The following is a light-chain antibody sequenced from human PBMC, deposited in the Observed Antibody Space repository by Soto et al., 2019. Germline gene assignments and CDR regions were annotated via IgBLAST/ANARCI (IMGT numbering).Light chain of an antibody. CDR3: QKYGSSPRT. Sequence: EIVLTQSPGTLSLSPGERATLSCRASQSVSSSFLAWYQQKPGQAPRLLIYGASSRATGIPDRFSGSGSGTDFTLTISTLEPEDVAVYYCQKYGSSPRTFGQGTKLEIK. V-gene: IGKV3-20*01. J-gene: IGKJ2*01. CDR1: QSVSSSF. CDR2: GAS.